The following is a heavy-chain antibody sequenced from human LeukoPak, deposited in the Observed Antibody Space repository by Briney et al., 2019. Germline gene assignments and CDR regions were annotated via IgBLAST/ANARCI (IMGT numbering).Heavy chain of an antibody. D-gene: IGHD2-2*01. CDR3: ARQPSLSYCSSGTCWFDL. CDR1: DGSISTSSHL. CDR2: IFYGGST. Sequence: SETLSLTCTVSDGSISTSSHLWGWIRLPLGKGLEWIGSIFYGGSTYYNPSLKSRVTISVDTSRNQVSLKLSSVTAADTAVYYCARQPSLSYCSSGTCWFDLWGQGTLVTVSS. J-gene: IGHJ5*02. V-gene: IGHV4-39*01.